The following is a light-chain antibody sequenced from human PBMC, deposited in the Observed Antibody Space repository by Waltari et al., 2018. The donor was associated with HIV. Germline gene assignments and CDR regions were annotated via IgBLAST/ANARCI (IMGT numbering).Light chain of an antibody. J-gene: IGLJ2*01. Sequence: SYVLTQPPSVSVAPGQTARISCEGDNIGSKRMHWYQQKPGQAPVLVVYYDTDRPSGIPERFSGSNSGNTATLIISGVEAGDEADYYCHVWDSFSDHRVFGGGTELTVL. CDR2: YDT. CDR1: NIGSKR. CDR3: HVWDSFSDHRV. V-gene: IGLV3-21*02.